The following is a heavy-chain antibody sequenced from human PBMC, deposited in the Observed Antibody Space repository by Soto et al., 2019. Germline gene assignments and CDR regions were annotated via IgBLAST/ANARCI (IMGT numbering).Heavy chain of an antibody. D-gene: IGHD3-3*01. Sequence: GGSLRLSCAASGFTFSSYAMSWVRQAPGKGLEWVSAISGSGGSTYYADSVKGRFTISRDNSKNTLYLQMNSLRAEDTAVYYCAKAPEEEWLFLWFDPWGQGTLVTAPQ. CDR2: ISGSGGST. J-gene: IGHJ5*02. CDR3: AKAPEEEWLFLWFDP. V-gene: IGHV3-23*01. CDR1: GFTFSSYA.